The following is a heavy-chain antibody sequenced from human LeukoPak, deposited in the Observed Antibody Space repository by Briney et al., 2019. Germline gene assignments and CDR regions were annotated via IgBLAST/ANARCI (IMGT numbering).Heavy chain of an antibody. J-gene: IGHJ6*03. D-gene: IGHD2-2*01. CDR3: ARGRYCDGTSCPYEGGFYYMDV. CDR2: IEHTGST. CDR1: GESLRGYH. Sequence: PETPSLTCAVYGESLRGYHWSWIRPTPGKGLGWVGKIEHTGSTIYNPPLQSRLTISVDTPKNQFSLELSSVTGADTAVYYCARGRYCDGTSCPYEGGFYYMDVWGKGATVTVSS. V-gene: IGHV4-34*01.